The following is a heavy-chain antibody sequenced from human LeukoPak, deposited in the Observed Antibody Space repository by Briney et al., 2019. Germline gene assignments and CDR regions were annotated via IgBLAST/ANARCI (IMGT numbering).Heavy chain of an antibody. V-gene: IGHV3-30-3*01. Sequence: GGSLRLSCAASGFTFSSYAMHWVRQAPGKGLEWVAVISYDGSNKYYADSVKGRFTISRDNSKNTLYLQMNSLRAEDTAVYYCARDGSPYGGDYFDYWGLGTLVTVSS. CDR1: GFTFSSYA. J-gene: IGHJ4*02. CDR3: ARDGSPYGGDYFDY. CDR2: ISYDGSNK. D-gene: IGHD3-16*01.